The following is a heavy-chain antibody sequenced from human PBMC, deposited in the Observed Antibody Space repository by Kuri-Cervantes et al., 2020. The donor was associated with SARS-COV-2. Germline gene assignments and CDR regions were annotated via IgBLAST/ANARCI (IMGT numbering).Heavy chain of an antibody. CDR3: ARHGDSGWYNYYYYMDV. Sequence: SESLSPTCTVSSRSISSSRYYCGWIRQPPGKGLEWIGSIYYSGSTYYNPSLKSRVTISVDTSKNQFSLKLSSVTAADTAVYYCARHGDSGWYNYYYYMDVWGKGTTVTVSS. D-gene: IGHD6-19*01. CDR1: SRSISSSRYY. J-gene: IGHJ6*03. CDR2: IYYSGST. V-gene: IGHV4-39*01.